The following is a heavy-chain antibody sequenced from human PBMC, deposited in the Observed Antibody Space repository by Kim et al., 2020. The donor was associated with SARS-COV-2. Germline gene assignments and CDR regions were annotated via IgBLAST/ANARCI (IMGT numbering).Heavy chain of an antibody. V-gene: IGHV4-39*07. CDR2: IYYSGST. CDR1: GGSISSSSYY. CDR3: ARVEELWSPFDY. Sequence: SETLSLTCTVSGGSISSSSYYWGWIRQPPGKGLEWIGSIYYSGSTYYNPSLKSRVTISVDTSKNQFSLKLSSVTAADTAVYYCARVEELWSPFDYWGQGTLVTVSS. D-gene: IGHD3-10*01. J-gene: IGHJ4*02.